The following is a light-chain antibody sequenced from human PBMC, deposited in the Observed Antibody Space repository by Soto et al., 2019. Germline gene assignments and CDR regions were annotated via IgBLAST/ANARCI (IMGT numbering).Light chain of an antibody. J-gene: IGKJ4*01. CDR3: QQRSNWIT. Sequence: EIVLTQSPATLSLSPGERATLSCRASQSVSSYLAWYQQKPGQAPRLLTYDASNRATGIPARFSGSGSGTDFTLTISSLEPDDFAVYYCQQRSNWITFGGGTKVEIK. CDR2: DAS. CDR1: QSVSSY. V-gene: IGKV3-11*01.